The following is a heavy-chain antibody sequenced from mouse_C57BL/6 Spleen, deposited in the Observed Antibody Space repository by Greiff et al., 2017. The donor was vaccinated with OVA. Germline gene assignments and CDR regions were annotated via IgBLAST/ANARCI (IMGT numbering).Heavy chain of an antibody. J-gene: IGHJ3*01. D-gene: IGHD1-1*01. CDR1: GYTFTDYY. Sequence: VQLQQSGPELVKPGASVKISCKASGYTFTDYYMNWVKQSHGKSLEWIGDINPNNGGTSYNQKFKGKATLTVDKSSSTAYMELRSLTSEDSAVYYCARDYYGSRRWFAYWGQGTLVTVSA. CDR2: INPNNGGT. CDR3: ARDYYGSRRWFAY. V-gene: IGHV1-26*01.